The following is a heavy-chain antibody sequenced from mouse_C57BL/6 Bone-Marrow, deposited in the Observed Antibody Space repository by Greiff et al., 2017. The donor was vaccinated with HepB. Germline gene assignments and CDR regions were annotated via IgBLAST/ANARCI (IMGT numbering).Heavy chain of an antibody. V-gene: IGHV1-82*01. J-gene: IGHJ2*01. CDR2: IYPGDGDT. CDR3: ARCLSTVVASFDY. CDR1: GYAFSSSW. D-gene: IGHD1-1*01. Sequence: QVQLKESGPELVKPGASVKISCKASGYAFSSSWMNWVKQRPGKGLEWIGRIYPGDGDTNYNGKFKGKATLTADKSSSTAYMQLSSLTSEDSAVYFCARCLSTVVASFDYWGQGTTLTVSS.